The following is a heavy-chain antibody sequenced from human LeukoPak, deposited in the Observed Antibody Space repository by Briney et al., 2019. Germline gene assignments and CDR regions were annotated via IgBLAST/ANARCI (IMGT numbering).Heavy chain of an antibody. CDR1: GYSFTSYG. V-gene: IGHV1-18*01. Sequence: GESLKISCKGSGYSFTSYGISWVRQAPGQGLEWMGWISAYNGNTNYAQKLQGRVTMTTDTSTSTAYMELRSLRSDDTAVYYCARIDLFGYYDFWSGPIYWGQGTLVTVSS. CDR2: ISAYNGNT. CDR3: ARIDLFGYYDFWSGPIY. J-gene: IGHJ4*02. D-gene: IGHD3-3*01.